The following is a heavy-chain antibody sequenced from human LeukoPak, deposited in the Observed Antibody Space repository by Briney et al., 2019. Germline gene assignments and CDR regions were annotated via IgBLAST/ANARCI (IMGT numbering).Heavy chain of an antibody. CDR2: ISSSSSHI. CDR1: GFTFSSYS. CDR3: ARDVTPDAFDI. V-gene: IGHV3-21*01. Sequence: SGGSLRLSCAASGFTFSSYSMNWVRQAPGKGLEWVSSISSSSSHIYYADSVKGRFTISRDNAKNSLYLQMNSLRAEDTAVYYCARDVTPDAFDIWGQGTMVTVSS. J-gene: IGHJ3*02. D-gene: IGHD2-21*02.